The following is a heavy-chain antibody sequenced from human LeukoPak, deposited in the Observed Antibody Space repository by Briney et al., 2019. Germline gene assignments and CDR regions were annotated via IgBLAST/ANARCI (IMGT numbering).Heavy chain of an antibody. J-gene: IGHJ6*02. V-gene: IGHV4-34*01. CDR2: INHSGST. Sequence: SETLSLTCAVYGGSFSGYYWSWIRQPPGKGLEWIGEINHSGSTNYNPSLKSRVTILLDKSKSQFSLKLSSVTAADTAVYYCARGFDYSRYYGMDVWGQGTTVTVSS. CDR3: ARGFDYSRYYGMDV. D-gene: IGHD4-11*01. CDR1: GGSFSGYY.